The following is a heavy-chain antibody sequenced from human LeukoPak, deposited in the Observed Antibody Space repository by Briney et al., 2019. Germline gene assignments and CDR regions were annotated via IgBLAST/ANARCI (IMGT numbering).Heavy chain of an antibody. V-gene: IGHV4-34*01. J-gene: IGHJ6*02. CDR2: INHSGST. Sequence: SETLSLTCAVYGVSFSGYYWSWIRQPPGKGLEWIGEINHSGSTNYNPSLKSRVTISVDTSKSQFSLKLSSVTAADTAVYYCARGLISRFDSRYGMDVWGQGTTVTVSS. D-gene: IGHD3-10*01. CDR1: GVSFSGYY. CDR3: ARGLISRFDSRYGMDV.